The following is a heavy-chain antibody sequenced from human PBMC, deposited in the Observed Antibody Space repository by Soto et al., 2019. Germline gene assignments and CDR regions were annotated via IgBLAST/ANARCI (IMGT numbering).Heavy chain of an antibody. CDR2: IYHSGYT. J-gene: IGHJ6*02. CDR3: AKWEGLGSDYYYYAMDV. CDR1: GGSISSGGYY. V-gene: IGHV4-31*03. D-gene: IGHD1-26*01. Sequence: SSETLSLTCTVSGGSISSGGYYWTWIRQHPGKGLEWIAYIYHSGYTFYNPSLKSRVTMSVDTSKNQFSLKLRSVTAADTAVYYCAKWEGLGSDYYYYAMDVWGQGTTVTVSS.